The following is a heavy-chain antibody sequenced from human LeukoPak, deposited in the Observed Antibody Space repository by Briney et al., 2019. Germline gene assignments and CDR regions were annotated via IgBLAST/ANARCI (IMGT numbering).Heavy chain of an antibody. D-gene: IGHD3-10*01. J-gene: IGHJ3*02. Sequence: GGSLRLSCAASGFTFTSCAMSWVRQAPGKGLEWVSAVSATGGSTFRADSVKGRFIISRDNSKNTLYLQMDSLRAEDTAIYYCAKGYYSGSGSYYKQAFDIWGQGTMVTVSS. CDR1: GFTFTSCA. CDR3: AKGYYSGSGSYYKQAFDI. CDR2: VSATGGST. V-gene: IGHV3-23*01.